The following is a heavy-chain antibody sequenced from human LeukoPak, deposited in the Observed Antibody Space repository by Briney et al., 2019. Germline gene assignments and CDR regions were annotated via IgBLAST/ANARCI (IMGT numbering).Heavy chain of an antibody. V-gene: IGHV3-30*04. Sequence: PGRSLRLSCAASGFTFSSYAMHWVRQAPGKGLEWAAVISYDGSNKYYADSVKGRFTISRDNSKNTLYLQMNSLRAEDTAVYYCARGGYYYGSGSYYIYGMDVWGKGTTVTVSS. CDR3: ARGGYYYGSGSYYIYGMDV. CDR1: GFTFSSYA. D-gene: IGHD3-10*01. CDR2: ISYDGSNK. J-gene: IGHJ6*04.